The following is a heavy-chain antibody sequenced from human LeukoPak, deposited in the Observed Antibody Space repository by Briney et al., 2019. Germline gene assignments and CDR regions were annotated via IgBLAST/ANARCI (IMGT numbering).Heavy chain of an antibody. CDR3: ARGFDSSGYIGPSFDY. V-gene: IGHV4-34*01. CDR2: INHSGST. CDR1: GGSFSGYY. D-gene: IGHD3-22*01. Sequence: PSETLSLTCAVYGGSFSGYYWSWIRQPPGKGLEWIGEINHSGSTNYNPSLKSRVTISVDTSKNQSSLKLSSVTAADTAVYYCARGFDSSGYIGPSFDYWGQGTLVTVSS. J-gene: IGHJ4*02.